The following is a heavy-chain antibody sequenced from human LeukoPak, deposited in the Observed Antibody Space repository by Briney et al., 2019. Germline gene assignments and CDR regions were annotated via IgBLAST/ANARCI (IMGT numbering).Heavy chain of an antibody. CDR3: ARVVRGVRYYYYYMDV. CDR1: GYTFTGYY. CDR2: INPNSGGT. Sequence: GASVKVSCKASGYTFTGYYMHWVRQAPGQGLEWMGWINPNSGGTNYAQKFQGRVTMTRDTSISTAYMELSRLRSDDTAVYYCARVVRGVRYYYYYMDVWGKGTTVTVSS. D-gene: IGHD3-10*01. V-gene: IGHV1-2*02. J-gene: IGHJ6*03.